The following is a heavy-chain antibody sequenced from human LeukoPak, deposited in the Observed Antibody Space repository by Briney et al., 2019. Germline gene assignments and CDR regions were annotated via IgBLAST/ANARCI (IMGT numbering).Heavy chain of an antibody. Sequence: ASVKVSCKASGYTFTSYGISWVRQAPGQGLERMGWISAYNGNTNYAQKLQGRVTMTTDTSTSTAYMELRSLRSDDTAVYYCARDEGDTAMVPRGDYWGQGTLVTVPS. V-gene: IGHV1-18*01. CDR3: ARDEGDTAMVPRGDY. D-gene: IGHD5-18*01. CDR1: GYTFTSYG. J-gene: IGHJ4*02. CDR2: ISAYNGNT.